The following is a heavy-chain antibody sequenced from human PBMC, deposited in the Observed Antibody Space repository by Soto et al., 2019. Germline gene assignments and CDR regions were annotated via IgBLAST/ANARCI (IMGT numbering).Heavy chain of an antibody. CDR1: GASISSGGYY. CDR2: IYYSGST. V-gene: IGHV4-31*03. J-gene: IGHJ4*02. CDR3: ARDRLKATVTTGFDY. Sequence: SETLSLTCSVSGASISSGGYYWSWIRQHPGKGLEWIGYIYYSGSTYYNPSLKSRVTISVDTSKNQFSLKLSSVTAADTAVYYCARDRLKATVTTGFDYWGQGTLVTVSS. D-gene: IGHD4-17*01.